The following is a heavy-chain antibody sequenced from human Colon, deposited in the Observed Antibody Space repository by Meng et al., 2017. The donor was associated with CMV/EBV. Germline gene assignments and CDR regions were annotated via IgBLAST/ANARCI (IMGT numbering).Heavy chain of an antibody. D-gene: IGHD3-16*01. CDR3: ARDVLWGSSSTYFDY. J-gene: IGHJ4*02. CDR2: ISPALGIA. Sequence: SVKVSCKASGGTFRRYSISWLRQAPGQGLEWMGRISPALGIASYAQKFPDRVTITADISTSTAYMELTTLRSDDTAVYYCARDVLWGSSSTYFDYWGQGTLVTVSS. CDR1: GGTFRRYS. V-gene: IGHV1-69*04.